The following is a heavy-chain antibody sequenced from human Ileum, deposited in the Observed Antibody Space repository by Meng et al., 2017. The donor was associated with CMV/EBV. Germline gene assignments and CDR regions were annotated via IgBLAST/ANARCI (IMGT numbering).Heavy chain of an antibody. CDR1: GILLNTYA. J-gene: IGHJ4*02. Sequence: LSCVASGILLNTYALNWFRQAPGKGLEWVSGITSSGDPYYVDSVKGRFTISRDNSKNTLYLQMSSLRVEDTAVYYCTLGRPGEFDYWGQGTLVTVSS. V-gene: IGHV3-23*01. D-gene: IGHD6-6*01. CDR2: ITSSGDP. CDR3: TLGRPGEFDY.